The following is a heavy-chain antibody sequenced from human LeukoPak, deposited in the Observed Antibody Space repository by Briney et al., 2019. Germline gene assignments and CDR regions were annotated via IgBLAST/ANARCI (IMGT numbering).Heavy chain of an antibody. CDR2: ISYDGSNK. Sequence: GGSLRLPCAASGFTFSSYAMHWVRQAPGKGLEWVAVISYDGSNKYYAGSVKGRFTISRDNSKNTLYLQMNSLRAEDTAVYYCARDGVGIAAAGPPVWGQGTLVTVSS. CDR1: GFTFSSYA. J-gene: IGHJ4*02. V-gene: IGHV3-30-3*01. CDR3: ARDGVGIAAAGPPV. D-gene: IGHD6-13*01.